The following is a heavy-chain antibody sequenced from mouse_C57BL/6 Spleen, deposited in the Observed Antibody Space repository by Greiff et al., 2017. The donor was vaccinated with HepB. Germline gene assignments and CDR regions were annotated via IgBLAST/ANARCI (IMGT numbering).Heavy chain of an antibody. D-gene: IGHD4-1*01. J-gene: IGHJ3*01. CDR3: ARQGTNGGFAY. CDR2: ISNGGGST. Sequence: EVHLVESGGGLVQPGGSLKLSCAASGFTFSDYYMYWVRQTPEKRLEWVAYISNGGGSTYYPDTVKGRFTISRDNAKNTLYLQMSRLKSEDTAMYYCARQGTNGGFAYWGQGTLVTVSA. CDR1: GFTFSDYY. V-gene: IGHV5-12*01.